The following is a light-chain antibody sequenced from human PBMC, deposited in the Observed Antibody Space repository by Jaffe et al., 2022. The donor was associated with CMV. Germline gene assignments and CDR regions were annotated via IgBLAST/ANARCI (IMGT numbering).Light chain of an antibody. CDR3: QQYDNLHT. CDR1: QDIRNY. V-gene: IGKV1-33*01. Sequence: DIQMTQSPSSLSASVGDRVTITCQASQDIRNYLNWYQQKPGKTPKLLIYDASNLEPGVPSRFSGSGSGTDFTFTISSLQPEDIATYYCQQYDNLHTFGQGTKLEIK. CDR2: DAS. J-gene: IGKJ2*01.